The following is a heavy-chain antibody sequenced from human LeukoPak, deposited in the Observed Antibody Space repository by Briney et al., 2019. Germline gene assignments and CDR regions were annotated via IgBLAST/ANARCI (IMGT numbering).Heavy chain of an antibody. CDR1: VYTFTGYY. J-gene: IGHJ4*02. D-gene: IGHD4-11*01. CDR2: IYPNCGGR. CDR3: ARDAIVRDYSNSDY. Sequence: GASVTVSLKSSVYTFTGYYLHWVRPPPCQGLAGVGFIYPNCGGRNKPHKFQGRVIITRDTSISTAYMELSRLTSDDTAVYYCARDAIVRDYSNSDYWGQGTLVTVSS. V-gene: IGHV1-2*02.